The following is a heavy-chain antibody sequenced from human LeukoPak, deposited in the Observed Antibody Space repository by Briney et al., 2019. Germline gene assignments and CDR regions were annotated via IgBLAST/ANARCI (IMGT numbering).Heavy chain of an antibody. Sequence: GGSLKLSCAASGFSFNSYAMSWVRQAPGKGLEWVSAISSSGGSTDYADSVKGRFTISRDNSKNTLYLQMNSLRAEDTAVYYCAKARSWIQLWSSDWGQGTLVTVSS. V-gene: IGHV3-23*01. D-gene: IGHD5-18*01. CDR1: GFSFNSYA. J-gene: IGHJ4*02. CDR3: AKARSWIQLWSSD. CDR2: ISSSGGST.